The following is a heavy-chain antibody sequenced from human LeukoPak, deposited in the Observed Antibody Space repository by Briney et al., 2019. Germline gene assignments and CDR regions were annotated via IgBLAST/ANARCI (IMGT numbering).Heavy chain of an antibody. J-gene: IGHJ3*02. CDR3: ASQRWLQSRAAFDI. CDR1: GYSFTSYW. D-gene: IGHD5-24*01. Sequence: GESLKISCKGSGYSFTSYWIGWVRQMPGKGLEWMGIIYPGDSDTRYSPSFQGQVAISADKSISTAYLQWSSLKASDTAMYYCASQRWLQSRAAFDIWGQGTMITVSS. V-gene: IGHV5-51*01. CDR2: IYPGDSDT.